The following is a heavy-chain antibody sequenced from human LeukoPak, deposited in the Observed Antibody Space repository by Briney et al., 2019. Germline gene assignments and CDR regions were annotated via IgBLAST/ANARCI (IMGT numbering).Heavy chain of an antibody. Sequence: AASVKISCKASGYTFTGYYMHWVRQAPGQGLEWMGWINPNSGGTNYAQKFQGRVTMTRDTSISTAYMELSRLRSDDTAVYYCARDLSSGWYETSFDYWGQGTLVTVSS. CDR2: INPNSGGT. CDR3: ARDLSSGWYETSFDY. D-gene: IGHD6-19*01. CDR1: GYTFTGYY. J-gene: IGHJ4*02. V-gene: IGHV1-2*02.